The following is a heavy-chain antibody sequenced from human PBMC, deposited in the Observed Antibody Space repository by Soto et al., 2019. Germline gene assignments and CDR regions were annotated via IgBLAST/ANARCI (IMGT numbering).Heavy chain of an antibody. CDR1: GGSVSSGSYY. D-gene: IGHD6-19*01. J-gene: IGHJ4*02. CDR3: ARATYSSGDLDY. V-gene: IGHV4-61*01. CDR2: IYYSGST. Sequence: PSETLSLTCTVSGGSVSSGSYYWSWIRQPPGKGLEWIGYIYYSGSTNYNPSLKSRVTISVDTSKNQFSLKLSSVTAADTAVYYCARATYSSGDLDYWGQGTQVTVSS.